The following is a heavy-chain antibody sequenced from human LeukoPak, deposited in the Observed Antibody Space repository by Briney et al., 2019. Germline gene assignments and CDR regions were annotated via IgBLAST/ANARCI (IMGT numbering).Heavy chain of an antibody. V-gene: IGHV4-39*01. CDR1: GGSISSSSYY. Sequence: PSETLSLTCTVSGGSISSSSYYWGWIRQPPGKGLEWIGSIYYSGSTYYNPSLKSRVTISVDTSKNQFSLKLSSVTAADTAVYYCARHVWPHYDFWSGYSRVGMDVWGQGTTVTVSS. CDR3: ARHVWPHYDFWSGYSRVGMDV. J-gene: IGHJ6*02. D-gene: IGHD3-3*01. CDR2: IYYSGST.